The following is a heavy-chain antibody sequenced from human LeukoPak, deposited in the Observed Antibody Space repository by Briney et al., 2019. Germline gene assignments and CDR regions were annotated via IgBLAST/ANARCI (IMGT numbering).Heavy chain of an antibody. J-gene: IGHJ4*02. V-gene: IGHV3-30*02. CDR3: AKDLLGYCSSTSCSYFDY. D-gene: IGHD2-2*01. CDR2: IRYDGSNK. Sequence: PGGSLRLSCAASGFTFSSYGMHWVRQAPGKGLEWVAFIRYDGSNKYYADSVKGRFTISRDNSKNTLYLQMNSLRAEDTAVYYCAKDLLGYCSSTSCSYFDYWSQGTLVTVSS. CDR1: GFTFSSYG.